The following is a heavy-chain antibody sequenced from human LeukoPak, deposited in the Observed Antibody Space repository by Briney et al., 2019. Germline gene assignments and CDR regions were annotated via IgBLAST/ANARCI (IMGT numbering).Heavy chain of an antibody. D-gene: IGHD4/OR15-4a*01. CDR3: GRSQGANLYDVIYY. Sequence: GGSLRLSCAASGFTFTNYAMNWVRQAPGKGLEWVSVICGRGGSACYADSVKGRFTISRDDSKNTLNLQMNSLSAEDPAVYFCGRSQGANLYDVIYYLGQGTLGSVS. J-gene: IGHJ4*02. CDR2: ICGRGGSA. CDR1: GFTFTNYA. V-gene: IGHV3-23*01.